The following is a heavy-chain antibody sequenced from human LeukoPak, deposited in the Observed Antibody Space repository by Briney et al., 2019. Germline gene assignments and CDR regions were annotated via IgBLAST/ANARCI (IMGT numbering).Heavy chain of an antibody. V-gene: IGHV3-53*01. CDR2: IYSGGNT. CDR3: ARGVYYGSGSYIGDP. J-gene: IGHJ5*02. D-gene: IGHD3-10*01. Sequence: GGSLRLSCAASGFPISTNYMSWVRQAPGKGPEWVSIIYSGGNTYYTDSVKGRFTISRDNSKNTLYLQMNSLRAEDTAVYYCARGVYYGSGSYIGDPWGQGTLVTVSS. CDR1: GFPISTNY.